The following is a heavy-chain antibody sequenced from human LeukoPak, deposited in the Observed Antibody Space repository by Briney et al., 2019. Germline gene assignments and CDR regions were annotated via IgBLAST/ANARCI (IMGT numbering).Heavy chain of an antibody. V-gene: IGHV1-69*05. D-gene: IGHD5-24*01. Sequence: TSVKVSCKVSGYTLTELSMHWVRQAPGKGLEWMGGIIPIFGTANYAQKFQGRVTITTDESTSTAYMELSSLRSEDTAVYYCASSEMATILFDYWGQGTLVTVSS. CDR2: IIPIFGTA. CDR1: GYTLTELS. J-gene: IGHJ4*02. CDR3: ASSEMATILFDY.